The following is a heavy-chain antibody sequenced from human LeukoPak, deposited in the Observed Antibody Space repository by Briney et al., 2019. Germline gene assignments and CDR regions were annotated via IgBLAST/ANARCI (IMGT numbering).Heavy chain of an antibody. D-gene: IGHD5-18*01. CDR3: ARHKTWIQLWYFDY. J-gene: IGHJ4*02. CDR1: GGSISSSSYY. V-gene: IGHV4-39*01. Sequence: SETLSLTCTVSGGSISSSSYYWGWIRQPPGKGLEWIGSIYYSGSTYYNPSLKSRVTISVDTPKDQFSLKLSSVTAADTAVYYCARHKTWIQLWYFDYWGQGTLVTVSS. CDR2: IYYSGST.